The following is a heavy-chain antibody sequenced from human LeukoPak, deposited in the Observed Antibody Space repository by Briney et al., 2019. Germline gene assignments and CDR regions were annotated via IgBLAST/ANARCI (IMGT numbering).Heavy chain of an antibody. D-gene: IGHD1-26*01. Sequence: ASVTVSCTASGYTFTSYAMNWVRQAPGQGLEWMGWVNTNTGNPTYAQGFTGRFVFSLDTSVSTAYLQISSLKAEDTAVYYCARVSGSYFPLDAFDIWGQGTMVTVSS. CDR3: ARVSGSYFPLDAFDI. CDR2: VNTNTGNP. J-gene: IGHJ3*02. V-gene: IGHV7-4-1*02. CDR1: GYTFTSYA.